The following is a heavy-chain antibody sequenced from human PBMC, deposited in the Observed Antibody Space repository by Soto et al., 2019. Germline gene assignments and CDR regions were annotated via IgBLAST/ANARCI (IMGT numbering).Heavy chain of an antibody. CDR1: GGSISSSSYY. CDR2: IYYSGST. Sequence: PSETLSLTCTVSGGSISSSSYYWGWIRQPPGKGLEWIGSIYYSGSTYYNPSLKSRVTISVDTSKNQFSLKLSSVTAADTAVYYCARNTWIQLWLPFDYWGQGTLVTVS. CDR3: ARNTWIQLWLPFDY. J-gene: IGHJ4*02. V-gene: IGHV4-39*01. D-gene: IGHD5-18*01.